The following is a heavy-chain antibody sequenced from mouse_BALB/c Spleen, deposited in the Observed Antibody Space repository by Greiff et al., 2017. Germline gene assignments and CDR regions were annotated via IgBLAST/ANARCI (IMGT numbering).Heavy chain of an antibody. J-gene: IGHJ2*01. D-gene: IGHD3-3*01. CDR3: ARSGGQRGYFDY. V-gene: IGHV3-2*02. Sequence: EVKLQESGPGLVKPSQSLSLTCTVTGYSITSDYAWNWIRQFPGNKLEWMGYISYSGSTSYNPSLKSRISITRDTSKNQFFLQLNSVTTEDTATYYCARSGGQRGYFDYGGKGTTLTVSS. CDR1: GYSITSDYA. CDR2: ISYSGST.